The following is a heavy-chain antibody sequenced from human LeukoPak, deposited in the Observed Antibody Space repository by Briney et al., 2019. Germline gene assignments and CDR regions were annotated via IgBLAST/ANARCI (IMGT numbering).Heavy chain of an antibody. J-gene: IGHJ4*02. CDR1: GFTFSSYS. CDR2: IISTSRTR. CDR3: ASSRHVDS. V-gene: IGHV3-48*02. Sequence: PGGTLRLSCAASGFTFSSYSMNWVRQAPGKGLEWVSYIISTSRTRYNADSVKGRFTISRDNAKNSLYLQMSSLRDEDTAVYYCASSRHVDSWGQGTLVTVS.